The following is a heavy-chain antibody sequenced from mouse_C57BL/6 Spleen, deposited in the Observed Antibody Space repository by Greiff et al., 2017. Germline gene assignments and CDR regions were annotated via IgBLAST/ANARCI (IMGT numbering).Heavy chain of an antibody. V-gene: IGHV3-6*01. Sequence: VQLKESGPGLVKPSQSLSLTCSVTGYSITSGYYWNWIRQFPGNKLEWMGYISYDGSHNYNPSLKNRISITRDTSKNQFFLKLNSVTTEDTATYYCARDGGPIFDYWGQGTTLTVAS. CDR3: ARDGGPIFDY. CDR2: ISYDGSH. CDR1: GYSITSGYY. D-gene: IGHD1-1*02. J-gene: IGHJ2*01.